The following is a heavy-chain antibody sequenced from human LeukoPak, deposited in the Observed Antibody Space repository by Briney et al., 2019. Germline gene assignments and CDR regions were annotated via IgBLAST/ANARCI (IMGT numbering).Heavy chain of an antibody. CDR3: ARVYYYYYYMDV. V-gene: IGHV4-39*07. CDR1: GGSIISSSYY. CDR2: IYYRGST. D-gene: IGHD2/OR15-2a*01. J-gene: IGHJ6*03. Sequence: PSETLSLTCTVSGGSIISSSYYWGWIRQPPGKGLEWIGSIYYRGSTYYNPSLESRVAISVDTSKNQFSLKLTSVTAADTAAYYCARVYYYYYYMDVWGKGTTVTVSS.